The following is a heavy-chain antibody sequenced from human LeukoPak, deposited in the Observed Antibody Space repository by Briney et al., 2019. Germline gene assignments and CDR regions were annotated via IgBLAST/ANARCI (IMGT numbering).Heavy chain of an antibody. CDR1: GDSITSYY. J-gene: IGHJ3*02. V-gene: IGHV4-59*12. CDR2: IYYSGST. CDR3: ARALGAFDI. Sequence: SETLSLTCTVSGDSITSYYWSWIRQPPGKGLEWIGYIYYSGSTNYNPSLKSRVTISLDKSKNQVSLKLNSVTAADTAVYYCARALGAFDIWGQGTMVTVSS.